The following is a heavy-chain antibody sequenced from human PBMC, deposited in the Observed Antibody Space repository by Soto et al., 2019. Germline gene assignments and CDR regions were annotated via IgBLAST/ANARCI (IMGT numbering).Heavy chain of an antibody. CDR3: TALYYDFWSGYPTPNY. CDR1: GFTFSNAW. CDR2: IKSKTDGGTT. D-gene: IGHD3-3*01. Sequence: GGSLRLSCAASGFTFSNAWMNWVRQAPGKGLEWVGRIKSKTDGGTTDYAAPVKGRFTISRDDSKNTLYLQMNSLKTEDTAVYYCTALYYDFWSGYPTPNYWGQGTLVTVSS. V-gene: IGHV3-15*07. J-gene: IGHJ4*02.